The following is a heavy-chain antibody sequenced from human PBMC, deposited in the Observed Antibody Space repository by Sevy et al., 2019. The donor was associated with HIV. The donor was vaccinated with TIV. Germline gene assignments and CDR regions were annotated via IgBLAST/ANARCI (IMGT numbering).Heavy chain of an antibody. J-gene: IGHJ4*02. CDR3: ARPAGFYDNSGYSFMDY. D-gene: IGHD3-22*01. V-gene: IGHV5-51*01. CDR1: GYSFTSYW. CDR2: IYPSDSDT. Sequence: GESLKISCKGSGYSFTSYWIAWVRQMPGKGLEWMGIIYPSDSDTKYSQSFQGRVTISADKSISTAYLQWSTLKASDTAIYYCARPAGFYDNSGYSFMDYWGQGTLVTVSS.